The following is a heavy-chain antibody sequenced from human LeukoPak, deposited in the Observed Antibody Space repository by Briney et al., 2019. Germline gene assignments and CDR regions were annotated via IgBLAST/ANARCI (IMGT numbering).Heavy chain of an antibody. CDR3: ARVTIDYDSSGYYYYNYFDY. J-gene: IGHJ4*02. CDR2: IITMCGTA. D-gene: IGHD3-22*01. Sequence: SVKVSCKASGGTFSSYAISWVRQAPGQGLEWMGGIITMCGTANYAQKFQGRVTITADESTSTAYMEVSSLGSEDTAVYYCARVTIDYDSSGYYYYNYFDYWGQGTLVAVPS. CDR1: GGTFSSYA. V-gene: IGHV1-69*13.